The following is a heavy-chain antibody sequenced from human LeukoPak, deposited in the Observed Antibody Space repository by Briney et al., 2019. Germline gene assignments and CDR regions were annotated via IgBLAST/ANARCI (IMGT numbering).Heavy chain of an antibody. V-gene: IGHV3-30-3*01. CDR3: ARDEVGATYY. CDR1: EFTFSTYV. D-gene: IGHD1-26*01. J-gene: IGHJ4*02. CDR2: ISYDGSNK. Sequence: GSLRLSCAAPEFTFSTYVMTWVRQAPGKGLEWVAVISYDGSNKYYADSVKGRFTISRDNSKNTLYLQMNSLRAEDTAVYYCARDEVGATYYWGQGTLVTVSS.